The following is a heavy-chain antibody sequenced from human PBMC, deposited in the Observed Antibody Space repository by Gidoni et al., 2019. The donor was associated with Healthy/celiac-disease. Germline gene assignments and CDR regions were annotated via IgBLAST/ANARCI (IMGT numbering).Heavy chain of an antibody. CDR2: IWYDGSNK. J-gene: IGHJ6*02. D-gene: IGHD6-6*01. Sequence: QVQLVESGGGVVQPGRSLRHSCAASGFTLRRDGMHWVRQAPVKGLEWVAVIWYDGSNKYYADAVKGRFTISRDNSKNTLYLQMNSLRAEDTAVYYCARGIAARVYYYYGMDVWGQGTTVTVSS. V-gene: IGHV3-33*01. CDR1: GFTLRRDG. CDR3: ARGIAARVYYYYGMDV.